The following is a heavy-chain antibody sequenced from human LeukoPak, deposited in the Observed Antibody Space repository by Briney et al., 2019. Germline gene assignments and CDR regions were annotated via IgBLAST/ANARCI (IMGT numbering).Heavy chain of an antibody. CDR1: GYSISSGYY. D-gene: IGHD5-24*01. CDR3: ARGFVGDGYNSP. Sequence: SETLSLTCAVSGYSISSGYYWGWIRQPPGKGLEWIGSVYHSGSTYYNPSLESRVTISVDTSKNQFSLKLSSVTAADTAVYYCARGFVGDGYNSPWGQGTLVTVSS. J-gene: IGHJ5*02. V-gene: IGHV4-38-2*01. CDR2: VYHSGST.